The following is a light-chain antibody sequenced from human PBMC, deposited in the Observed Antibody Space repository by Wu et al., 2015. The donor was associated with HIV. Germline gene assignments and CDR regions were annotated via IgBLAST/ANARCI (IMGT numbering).Light chain of an antibody. Sequence: EIVMTLSPATLSVSPGERATLSCRASQSVNSNLAWHQHKPGQAPRLLIYDASSRPSDIPDRFSGSGSGTEFTLTISSLQSEDFAVYYCQQYENWPPYSFGQGTKLEIK. V-gene: IGKV3-15*01. CDR3: QQYENWPPYS. J-gene: IGKJ2*03. CDR1: QSVNSN. CDR2: DAS.